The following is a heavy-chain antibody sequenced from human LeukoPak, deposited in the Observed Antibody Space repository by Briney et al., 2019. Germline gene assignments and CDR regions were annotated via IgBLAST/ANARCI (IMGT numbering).Heavy chain of an antibody. J-gene: IGHJ6*02. D-gene: IGHD6-13*01. V-gene: IGHV3-23*01. CDR2: ISTSGANT. Sequence: GGSLRLSCRASGFTFSDSAMTWVRQAPGKGLEWVSVISTSGANTYYADSVKGRFTISRDNSKNTLFLHMNSLRVEDTAVYYCAKAPAAATKYYYGMDVWGQGTTVTVSS. CDR1: GFTFSDSA. CDR3: AKAPAAATKYYYGMDV.